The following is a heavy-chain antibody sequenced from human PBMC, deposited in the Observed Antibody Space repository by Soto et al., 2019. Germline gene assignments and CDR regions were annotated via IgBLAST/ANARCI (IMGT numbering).Heavy chain of an antibody. Sequence: GGSLRLSCAASGFTFSSYAMSWVRQAPGKGLEWVSAISGSGGSTYYADSVKGRFTISRDNSKNTLYLQMNSLRAEDTAVYYCAKVPITMIVVVMNYFDYWGQGTLVTVSS. J-gene: IGHJ4*02. CDR2: ISGSGGST. CDR1: GFTFSSYA. V-gene: IGHV3-23*01. D-gene: IGHD3-22*01. CDR3: AKVPITMIVVVMNYFDY.